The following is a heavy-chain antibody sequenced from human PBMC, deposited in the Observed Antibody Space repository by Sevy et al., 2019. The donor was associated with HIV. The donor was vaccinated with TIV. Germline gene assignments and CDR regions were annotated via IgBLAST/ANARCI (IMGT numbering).Heavy chain of an antibody. Sequence: GGSLRLSCAASGFTFSSYEMNWVRQAPGKGLEWVSYISSSGSTIYYADSVKGRFTISRDNAKNLLYLQMNSLRAEDTAVYYCAKGGYCTNGVCYARIDFDYWGQGTLVTVSS. V-gene: IGHV3-48*03. CDR3: AKGGYCTNGVCYARIDFDY. J-gene: IGHJ4*02. CDR1: GFTFSSYE. CDR2: ISSSGSTI. D-gene: IGHD2-8*01.